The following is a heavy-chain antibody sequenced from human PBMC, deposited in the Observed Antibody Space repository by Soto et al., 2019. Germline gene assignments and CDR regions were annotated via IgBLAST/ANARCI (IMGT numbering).Heavy chain of an antibody. CDR1: GGSMSEYF. D-gene: IGHD3-10*01. CDR3: ARDGYDGSGSPYPAY. CDR2: IYYLGST. J-gene: IGHJ4*02. V-gene: IGHV4-59*01. Sequence: ETLCLGCRVCGGSMSEYFGSWIRQSPGKGLEWIGYIYYLGSTDYNPSLKSRVTISVDTSKRQFSLRLTSVTAADTAVYYCARDGYDGSGSPYPAYWGPGTQVTVYS.